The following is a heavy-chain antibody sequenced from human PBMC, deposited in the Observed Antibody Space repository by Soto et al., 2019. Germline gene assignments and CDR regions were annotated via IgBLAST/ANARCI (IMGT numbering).Heavy chain of an antibody. J-gene: IGHJ6*02. CDR3: ARESGITGTTGYYYYGMDV. V-gene: IGHV3-30-3*01. Sequence: GGSLRLSCAASGFTFSSYAIHWVRQAPGKGLEGVAVISYDGSNKYYAESVKGRFTISRDNSKNTLYLQMNSLRAEDTAVYYCARESGITGTTGYYYYGMDVWGQGTTVTVS. D-gene: IGHD1-7*01. CDR2: ISYDGSNK. CDR1: GFTFSSYA.